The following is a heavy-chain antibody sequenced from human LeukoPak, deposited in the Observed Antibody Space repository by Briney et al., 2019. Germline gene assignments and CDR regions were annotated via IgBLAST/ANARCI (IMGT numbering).Heavy chain of an antibody. J-gene: IGHJ3*02. V-gene: IGHV4-34*01. CDR3: ARHRNWGRGHFGAFDI. CDR1: GGSFSGYY. Sequence: SETLSLTCAVYGGSFSGYYWSWIRQPPGKGLEWIGEINHSGSTNYNPSLKSRITISVDTCKNQFSQKLSSVTAADTVVYYCARHRNWGRGHFGAFDIWGQGTMVTVSS. CDR2: INHSGST. D-gene: IGHD7-27*01.